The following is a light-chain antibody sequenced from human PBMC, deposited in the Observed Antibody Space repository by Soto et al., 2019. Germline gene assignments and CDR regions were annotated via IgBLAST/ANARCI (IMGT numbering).Light chain of an antibody. CDR1: QSISVW. Sequence: DVQVTQSPSTLSASVGDRVTITCRASQSISVWLAWYQQKAGEAPNLLIYKASRLESGVPSRFSGSGSGTEFTLTINSLQADDFATYYCQQHNSFSITFGQGTRLEIK. V-gene: IGKV1-5*03. CDR3: QQHNSFSIT. CDR2: KAS. J-gene: IGKJ5*01.